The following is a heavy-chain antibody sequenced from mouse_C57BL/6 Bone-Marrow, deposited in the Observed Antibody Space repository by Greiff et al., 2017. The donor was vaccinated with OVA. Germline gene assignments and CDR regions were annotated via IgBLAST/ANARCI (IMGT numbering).Heavy chain of an antibody. D-gene: IGHD2-4*01. V-gene: IGHV1-18*01. CDR1: GYTFTDYN. CDR3: ARWGDSYDFFAY. CDR2: INPNNGGT. J-gene: IGHJ3*01. Sequence: VQLKESGPELVKPGASVKIPCKASGYTFTDYNMDWVKQSHGKSLEWIGDINPNNGGTIYNQTFKGKATLTVDKSSSTAYMELRSLTSEDTAVYYCARWGDSYDFFAYWGQGTLVTVSA.